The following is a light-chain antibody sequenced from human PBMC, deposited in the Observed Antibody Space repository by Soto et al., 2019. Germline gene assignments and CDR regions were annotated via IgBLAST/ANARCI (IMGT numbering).Light chain of an antibody. CDR2: EGS. CDR1: SSGVWSYNL. Sequence: QSLLTQPASVSGSPGPSITVSCIDTSSGVWSYNLVSWYQQHPDKTPKLMIYEGSKRPSGVSNRFSGSKSGNTASLTMSGLQAEDEADYYCSSYASSTTPYVFGAGTKVSVL. V-gene: IGLV2-14*02. J-gene: IGLJ1*01. CDR3: SSYASSTTPYV.